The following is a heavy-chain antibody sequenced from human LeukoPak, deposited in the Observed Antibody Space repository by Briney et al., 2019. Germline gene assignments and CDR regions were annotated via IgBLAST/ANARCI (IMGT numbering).Heavy chain of an antibody. CDR2: INHSGST. Sequence: SETLSLTCAVYGGSFSGYYWSWIRQPPGKALEWIGEINHSGSTNYNPSLKSRVTISVDTSKNQFSLKLSSVTAADTAVYYCARVRDFWRHPAWFDPWGQGTLVTVSS. D-gene: IGHD3-3*01. J-gene: IGHJ5*02. CDR3: ARVRDFWRHPAWFDP. V-gene: IGHV4-34*01. CDR1: GGSFSGYY.